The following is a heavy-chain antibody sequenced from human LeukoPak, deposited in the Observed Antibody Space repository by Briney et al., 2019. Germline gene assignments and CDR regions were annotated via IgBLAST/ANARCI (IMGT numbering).Heavy chain of an antibody. D-gene: IGHD2-8*01. J-gene: IGHJ4*02. CDR2: IWHGGTT. CDR3: ARDPDGNGLNFDY. CDR1: GASITSNSW. V-gene: IGHV4-4*02. Sequence: SGTLSLTCTVSGASITSNSWWTWVRQLPGKRLEWIGEIWHGGTTRYYPSLESRVTISIDRPKSQFSLKLNSVTAADTAVYYCARDPDGNGLNFDYWGQGTLVTVSS.